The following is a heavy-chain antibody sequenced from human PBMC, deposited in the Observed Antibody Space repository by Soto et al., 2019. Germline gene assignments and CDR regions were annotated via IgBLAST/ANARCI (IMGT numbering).Heavy chain of an antibody. D-gene: IGHD3-22*01. J-gene: IGHJ4*02. V-gene: IGHV1-18*01. Sequence: QDQLVQSGAEVKKPGASVKVSCKASGYTFTSYGISWVRQDPGQGLEWMGWISAYNGNTNYAKKLKGRVTMNTDTPTITADMALRSLRSEDTAVYDCARDRYDSSGYGAHWGEGTLVPVSS. CDR1: GYTFTSYG. CDR3: ARDRYDSSGYGAH. CDR2: ISAYNGNT.